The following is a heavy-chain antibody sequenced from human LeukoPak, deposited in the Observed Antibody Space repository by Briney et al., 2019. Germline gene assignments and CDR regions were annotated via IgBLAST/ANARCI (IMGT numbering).Heavy chain of an antibody. CDR3: ARDLGSVGHTYGY. CDR2: LSSDGSIK. D-gene: IGHD5-18*01. J-gene: IGHJ4*02. V-gene: IGHV3-30-3*01. Sequence: PGGSLRLSCAASGFTFSNYAMHWVRQAPGKGLEWVAVLSSDGSIKYYVDSVKGRFTISRDNSKNTLFLQMNSLRAEDTAVYYCARDLGSVGHTYGYWGQGTLVTVSS. CDR1: GFTFSNYA.